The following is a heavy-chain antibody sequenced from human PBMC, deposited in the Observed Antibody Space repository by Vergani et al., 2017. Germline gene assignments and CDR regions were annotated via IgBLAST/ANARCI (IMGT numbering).Heavy chain of an antibody. CDR1: GYTFTSYG. J-gene: IGHJ3*02. Sequence: QVQLVQSGAEVKKPGASVKVSCKASGYTFTSYGISWVRQAPGQGLEWMGWISAYNGNTNYAQKLQGRVTMTTDTSTSTAYMELRSLRSDDTAVYYCARQGAYYDILTGYYLGSGPVAFDIWGQGTMVTVSS. CDR3: ARQGAYYDILTGYYLGSGPVAFDI. CDR2: ISAYNGNT. V-gene: IGHV1-18*01. D-gene: IGHD3-9*01.